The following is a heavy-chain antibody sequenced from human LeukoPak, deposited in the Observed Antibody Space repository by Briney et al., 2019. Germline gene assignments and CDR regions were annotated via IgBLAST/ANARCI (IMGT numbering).Heavy chain of an antibody. CDR1: GFTFSGSA. J-gene: IGHJ4*02. CDR3: TRTYNVEMIDY. D-gene: IGHD5-24*01. CDR2: IRSKANSYAT. V-gene: IGHV3-73*01. Sequence: GGSLRLSCAASGFTFSGSAMHWVRQASGKGLEWVGRIRSKANSYATAYAASVKGRFTVSRDDSKNTAYLQMNSLKTEDTAVYYCTRTYNVEMIDYWGQGTLVTVSS.